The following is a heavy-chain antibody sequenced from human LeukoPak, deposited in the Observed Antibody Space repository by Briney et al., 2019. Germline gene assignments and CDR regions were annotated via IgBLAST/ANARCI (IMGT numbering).Heavy chain of an antibody. CDR1: GFTFSSYS. D-gene: IGHD5-18*01. Sequence: GGSLRLSCAASGFTFSSYSMNWVRQAPGKGLEWVSYISSSSSTIYYADSVKGRFTISRDNAKNSLYLQMDSLRAEDTAVYYCATGSYGIVDYWGQGTLVTVSS. CDR3: ATGSYGIVDY. CDR2: ISSSSSTI. V-gene: IGHV3-48*01. J-gene: IGHJ4*02.